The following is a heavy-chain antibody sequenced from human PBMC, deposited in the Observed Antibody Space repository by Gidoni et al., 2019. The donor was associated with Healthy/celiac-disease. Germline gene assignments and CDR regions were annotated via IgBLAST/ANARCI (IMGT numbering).Heavy chain of an antibody. CDR2: INPNSGGT. J-gene: IGHJ6*02. V-gene: IGHV1-2*02. D-gene: IGHD6-19*01. Sequence: QVQLVQSGAEVQKPGASVKVSCTASGYTFPGSYMHWVRQAPGQGLEWMGWINPNSGGTNYAQKFQGRVTMTRDTSISTAYMELSRLRSDDTAVYYCARDREQWPYYYYYGMDVWGQGTTVTVSS. CDR1: GYTFPGSY. CDR3: ARDREQWPYYYYYGMDV.